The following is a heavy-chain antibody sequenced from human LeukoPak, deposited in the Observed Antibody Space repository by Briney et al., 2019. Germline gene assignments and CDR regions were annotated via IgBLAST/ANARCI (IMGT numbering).Heavy chain of an antibody. V-gene: IGHV3-21*01. Sequence: PAGSLRLSCAASGFTFSSYTMNWGRQAPVKGLELVSSISSSSSYIYYADSVKGRFTISRDNAKNSLYLQMNSLRAEDTAVYYCARDSSSPYYYYYYMDVWGKGTTVTVSS. CDR2: ISSSSSYI. D-gene: IGHD6-13*01. CDR3: ARDSSSPYYYYYYMDV. CDR1: GFTFSSYT. J-gene: IGHJ6*03.